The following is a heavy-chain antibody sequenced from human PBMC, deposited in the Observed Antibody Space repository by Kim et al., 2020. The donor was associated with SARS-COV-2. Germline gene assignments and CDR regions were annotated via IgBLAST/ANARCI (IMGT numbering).Heavy chain of an antibody. CDR1: GYTFSGYT. J-gene: IGHJ1*01. CDR3: ARAAWASSSGRYAI. Sequence: ASVKVSCKASGYTFSGYTMSWVRQAPGQGLEWMGRINTNTGNPDYAQDFQGRVTLTMDTSISTAYMELSRLRAEDTAVYYCARAAWASSSGRYAIWGQG. CDR2: INTNTGNP. V-gene: IGHV1-2*06. D-gene: IGHD6-25*01.